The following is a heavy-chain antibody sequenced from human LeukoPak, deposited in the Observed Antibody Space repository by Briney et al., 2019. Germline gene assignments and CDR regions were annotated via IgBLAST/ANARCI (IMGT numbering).Heavy chain of an antibody. D-gene: IGHD3-3*01. Sequence: ASVKVSCKASGGTFSSYAISWVRQAPGQGLEWVGGIIPIFGTANYAQKFQGRVTITTDESTSTAYMELGSLRSEDTAVYYCARGVSIFGLNWFDPWGQGTLVTVSS. V-gene: IGHV1-69*05. J-gene: IGHJ5*02. CDR3: ARGVSIFGLNWFDP. CDR2: IIPIFGTA. CDR1: GGTFSSYA.